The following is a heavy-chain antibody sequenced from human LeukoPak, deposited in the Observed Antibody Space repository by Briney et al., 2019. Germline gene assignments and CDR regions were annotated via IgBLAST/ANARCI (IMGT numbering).Heavy chain of an antibody. Sequence: PSETLSLTCTVSGDSISSSSYYWGWIRQPPGKGLEWIGNIYYSGSTYYNPSLRSRLTISLDTSKNQFSLTLSSVTAADTAVYYCARARTVGTIQYYFDYWGQGTLVTVSS. CDR2: IYYSGST. CDR1: GDSISSSSYY. CDR3: ARARTVGTIQYYFDY. J-gene: IGHJ4*02. V-gene: IGHV4-39*01. D-gene: IGHD1-26*01.